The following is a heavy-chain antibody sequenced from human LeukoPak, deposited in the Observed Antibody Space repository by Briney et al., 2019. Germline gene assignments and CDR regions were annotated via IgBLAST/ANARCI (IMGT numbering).Heavy chain of an antibody. Sequence: GGSLRLSCAASVFTFTGYYLHWGRQTPGKGLEYISTITDSVSSTYHTNSVRGRFTISRDNSKNTRYLQMGSLRTEDTAVYYCARSTRYFGSAMYYFDDWGQGTLVTVSS. D-gene: IGHD3-10*01. J-gene: IGHJ4*02. CDR2: ITDSVSST. CDR1: VFTFTGYY. CDR3: ARSTRYFGSAMYYFDD. V-gene: IGHV3-64*01.